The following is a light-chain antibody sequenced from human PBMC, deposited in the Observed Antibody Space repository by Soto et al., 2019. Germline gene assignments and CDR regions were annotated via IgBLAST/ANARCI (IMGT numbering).Light chain of an antibody. Sequence: ALTQPASVSGSPGQSITISCTGTSSDVGNYKYVSWYQQHPGKAPKLMIYEVSNRPSGVSNRFSGSKSGNTASLTISGLQAEDEADYFCSSYSLSTAYLFGTGTKVTVL. CDR2: EVS. CDR3: SSYSLSTAYL. V-gene: IGLV2-14*01. CDR1: SSDVGNYKY. J-gene: IGLJ1*01.